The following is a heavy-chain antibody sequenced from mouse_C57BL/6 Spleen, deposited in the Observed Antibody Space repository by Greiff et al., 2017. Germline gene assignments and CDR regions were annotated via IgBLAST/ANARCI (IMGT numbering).Heavy chain of an antibody. CDR3: ARNNYGTYYYAMDY. J-gene: IGHJ4*01. Sequence: VKLMESGPGLVAPSQSLSITCTVSGFSLTSYAISWVRQPPGKGLEWLGVIWTGGGTNYNSALKSRLSISKDNSKSQVFLKMNSLQTDDTARYYGARNNYGTYYYAMDYWGQGTSVTVSS. CDR2: IWTGGGT. V-gene: IGHV2-9-1*01. D-gene: IGHD1-1*01. CDR1: GFSLTSYA.